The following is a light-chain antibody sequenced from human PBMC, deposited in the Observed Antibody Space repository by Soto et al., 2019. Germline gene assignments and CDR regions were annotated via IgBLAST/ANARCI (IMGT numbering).Light chain of an antibody. CDR2: GAS. CDR1: QSVSSNY. CDR3: HQNDTSPRT. Sequence: EIVLTQSPGTLSSSRGERATLTCRASQSVSSNYFAWYQQKRGQAPRLLIYGASSRSTASPTSVSGSGSGTSVSHTSSSLEPEEFVVTYYHQNDTSPRTFGQGTKVEI. V-gene: IGKV3-20*01. J-gene: IGKJ1*01.